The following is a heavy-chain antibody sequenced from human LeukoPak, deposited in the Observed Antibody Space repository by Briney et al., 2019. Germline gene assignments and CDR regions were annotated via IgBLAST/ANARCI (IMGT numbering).Heavy chain of an antibody. CDR3: ARGVVWGSYRYTPSNWFDP. J-gene: IGHJ5*02. V-gene: IGHV4-59*01. CDR2: IYYSGST. CDR1: GGSISSYY. Sequence: SETLSLTCTVSGGSISSYYWSWIRQPPGKGLEWIGYIYYSGSTNYNPSLKSRVTISVDTSKNQFSLKLSSVTAADTAVYYCARGVVWGSYRYTPSNWFDPWGQGTLVTVSS. D-gene: IGHD3-16*02.